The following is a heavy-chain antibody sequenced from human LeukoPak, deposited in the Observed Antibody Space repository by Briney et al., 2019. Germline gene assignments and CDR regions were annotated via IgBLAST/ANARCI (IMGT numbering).Heavy chain of an antibody. V-gene: IGHV3-30*02. J-gene: IGHJ4*02. CDR1: GFTFSSYG. Sequence: GGSLRLSCAASGFTFSSYGMHWVRQAPGKGLEWVAFIRYDGSNKYYADSVKGRFTISRDNSKNTLYLQMDSLRAEDTAVYYCAREPLVRGVSGYFDYWGQGTLVTVSS. CDR2: IRYDGSNK. D-gene: IGHD3-10*01. CDR3: AREPLVRGVSGYFDY.